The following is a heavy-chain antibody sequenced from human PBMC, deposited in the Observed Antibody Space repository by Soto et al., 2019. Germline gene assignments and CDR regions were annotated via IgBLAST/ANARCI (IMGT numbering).Heavy chain of an antibody. CDR2: IYYSGSI. Sequence: SETLSLTCTVSGGSISSYYWNWVRQPPGKGLEWIGYIYYSGSINYQPSLKSRVTISVDTSKNQLSLKLSSVTAADTAVYYCAKVTDRWGQVTLVTVSS. CDR1: GGSISSYY. V-gene: IGHV4-59*12. CDR3: AKVTDR. J-gene: IGHJ5*02.